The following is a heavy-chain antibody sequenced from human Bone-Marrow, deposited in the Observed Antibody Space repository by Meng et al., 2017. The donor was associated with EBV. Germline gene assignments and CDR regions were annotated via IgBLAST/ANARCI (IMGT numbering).Heavy chain of an antibody. CDR3: LLQVQDDDY. D-gene: IGHD1-1*01. CDR2: IYHSGST. Sequence: HVQPRESWPGLVKPSETLSLTCAVSGGYNSSNNWWSWVRQPPGKGLEWIGEIYHSGSTNYTPSLKGRVTISVDKSKNQFSLKLSSVTAADTAVYYCLLQVQDDDYWGQGTLVTVSS. J-gene: IGHJ4*02. CDR1: GGYNSSNNW. V-gene: IGHV4-4*02.